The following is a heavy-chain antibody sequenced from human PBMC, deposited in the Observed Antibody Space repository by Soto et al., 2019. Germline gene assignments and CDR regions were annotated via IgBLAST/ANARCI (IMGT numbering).Heavy chain of an antibody. D-gene: IGHD3-3*01. CDR2: MNPNSGNT. CDR3: ARVGWAYNFWSGYYPQFYYYYYGMDV. J-gene: IGHJ6*02. V-gene: IGHV1-8*01. CDR1: RYTFTSYD. Sequence: ASVKVSCKASRYTFTSYDINWVQQATGQGLEWMGWMNPNSGNTGYAQKFQGRVTMTRNTSISTAYMELSSLRSEDTAVYYCARVGWAYNFWSGYYPQFYYYYYGMDVWGQGTTVTVSS.